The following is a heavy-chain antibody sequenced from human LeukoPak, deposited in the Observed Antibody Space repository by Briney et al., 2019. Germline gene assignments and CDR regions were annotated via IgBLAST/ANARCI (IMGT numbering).Heavy chain of an antibody. Sequence: SETLSLTCTVSGGSISSYYWSWIRQPPGKGLEWIGYIYYSGSTNYNPSLKSRVTIPVDTSKNQFSLKLSSVTAADTAVYYCARVEMATIGGYFDYWGQGTLVTVSS. V-gene: IGHV4-59*01. J-gene: IGHJ4*02. CDR3: ARVEMATIGGYFDY. CDR1: GGSISSYY. CDR2: IYYSGST. D-gene: IGHD5-24*01.